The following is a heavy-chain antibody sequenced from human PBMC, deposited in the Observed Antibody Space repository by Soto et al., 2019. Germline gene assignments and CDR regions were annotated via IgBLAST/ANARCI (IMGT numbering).Heavy chain of an antibody. D-gene: IGHD1-26*01. Sequence: EVQLVESGGGLVQPGGSLRLSCAASGFTVSSNYMSWVRQAPGKGLEWVSVIYSGGSTYYADSVKGRFTISRDNSXNXXYLQMNSLRAEDTAVYYCARGGVGEWELLDWYFDLWGRGTLVTVSS. V-gene: IGHV3-66*01. J-gene: IGHJ2*01. CDR3: ARGGVGEWELLDWYFDL. CDR1: GFTVSSNY. CDR2: IYSGGST.